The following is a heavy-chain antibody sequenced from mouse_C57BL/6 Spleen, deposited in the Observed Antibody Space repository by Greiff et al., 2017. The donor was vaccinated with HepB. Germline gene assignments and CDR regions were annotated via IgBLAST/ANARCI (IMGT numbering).Heavy chain of an antibody. J-gene: IGHJ4*01. CDR2: IWSGGST. V-gene: IGHV2-2*01. D-gene: IGHD2-14*01. CDR3: ARVRTAMDY. Sequence: VKLMESGPGLVQPSQSLSITCTVSGFSFTSYGVHWVRQSPGKGLEWLGVIWSGGSTDYNAAFIARLTISTDNSQSQVFFIMNSLQADDTAIYYCARVRTAMDYWGQGTSVTVSS. CDR1: GFSFTSYG.